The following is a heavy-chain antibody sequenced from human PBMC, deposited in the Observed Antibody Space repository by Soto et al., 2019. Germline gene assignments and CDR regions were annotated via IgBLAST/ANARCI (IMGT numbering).Heavy chain of an antibody. CDR3: ARSDDYGDNGFDY. CDR2: ILADDSDR. V-gene: IGHV3-33*01. CDR1: GFTFSRYG. Sequence: QVHLVESGGGVVQPGRSLRLSCAASGFTFSRYGMHWVRQAPGKGLEWVAVILADDSDRDYADSVKGRFSISRDNSKNSLHLQMNSLRAEDTAVYYCARSDDYGDNGFDYWGQGTLVTVSS. D-gene: IGHD4-17*01. J-gene: IGHJ4*02.